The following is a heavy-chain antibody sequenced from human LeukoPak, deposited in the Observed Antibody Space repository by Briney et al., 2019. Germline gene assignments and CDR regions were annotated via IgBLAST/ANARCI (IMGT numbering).Heavy chain of an antibody. Sequence: GASVKVSCTASGGTFSSYAISWVRQAPGQGLEWMGGIIPIFGTANYAQKFQGRVTITADESTSTAYMELSSLRSEDTAVYYCAREVVSIPSYFDSWGQGTLVTVSS. CDR2: IIPIFGTA. V-gene: IGHV1-69*01. CDR1: GGTFSSYA. D-gene: IGHD2-21*01. J-gene: IGHJ4*02. CDR3: AREVVSIPSYFDS.